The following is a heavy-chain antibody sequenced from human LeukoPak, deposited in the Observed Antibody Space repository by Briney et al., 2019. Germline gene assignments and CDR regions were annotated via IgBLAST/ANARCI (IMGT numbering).Heavy chain of an antibody. J-gene: IGHJ6*02. CDR2: MNPNSGNT. Sequence: GASVKVSCKASGYTFTSYDINWVRQATGQGLEWMGWMNPNSGNTGYAQKFQGRVTMTRNTSISTAYMELSSLRSEDTAVYYCARASDIVVVPVGGSNYYYYGMDVWGQGTTVTVSS. CDR1: GYTFTSYD. D-gene: IGHD2-2*01. CDR3: ARASDIVVVPVGGSNYYYYGMDV. V-gene: IGHV1-8*01.